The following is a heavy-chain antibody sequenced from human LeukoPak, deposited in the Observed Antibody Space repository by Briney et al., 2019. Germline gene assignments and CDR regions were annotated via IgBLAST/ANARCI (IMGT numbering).Heavy chain of an antibody. CDR1: GYSISSGYY. J-gene: IGHJ3*01. CDR3: ARRAAGTGTHAFDV. Sequence: SETLSLTCTVSGYSISSGYYWGWIRQPPGKGLEWIGSIYHSGSTYYNPSLKSRVTISVDTSKNQFSLKLSSVTAADTAVYYCARRAAGTGTHAFDVWGQGTMVTVSS. D-gene: IGHD6-13*01. V-gene: IGHV4-38-2*02. CDR2: IYHSGST.